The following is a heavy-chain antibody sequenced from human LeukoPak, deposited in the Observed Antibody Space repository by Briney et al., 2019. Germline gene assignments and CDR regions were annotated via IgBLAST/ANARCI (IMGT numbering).Heavy chain of an antibody. CDR1: GFTFSSYS. V-gene: IGHV3-9*03. Sequence: GGSLRLSCAASGFTFSSYSMNWVRQAPGKGLEWVSGISWNSGSIGYADSVKGRFTISRDNAKNSLYLQMNSLRAEDMALYYCAKDRIAVAGLSGAFDIWGQGTMVTVSS. CDR2: ISWNSGSI. J-gene: IGHJ3*02. D-gene: IGHD6-19*01. CDR3: AKDRIAVAGLSGAFDI.